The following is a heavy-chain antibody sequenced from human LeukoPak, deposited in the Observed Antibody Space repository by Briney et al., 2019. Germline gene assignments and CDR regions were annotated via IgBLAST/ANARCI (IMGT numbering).Heavy chain of an antibody. CDR3: ARHFDGGYLDY. Sequence: GESLKIYCKASEYSFTSYWIGWVRQMPGKGLEWMGIIYPGDSDTRHSPSFQGQVTISADKSISTAYLQWSSLKASDTGMYYCARHFDGGYLDYWGQGTLVTVSS. CDR1: EYSFTSYW. V-gene: IGHV5-51*01. CDR2: IYPGDSDT. D-gene: IGHD2-15*01. J-gene: IGHJ4*02.